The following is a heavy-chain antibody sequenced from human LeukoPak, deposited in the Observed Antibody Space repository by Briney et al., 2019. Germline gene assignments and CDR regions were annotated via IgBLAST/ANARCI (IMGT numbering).Heavy chain of an antibody. V-gene: IGHV3-53*01. J-gene: IGHJ4*02. D-gene: IGHD3-10*01. CDR2: IYSGGGT. CDR3: ARGFHFYASGTYSGAFDY. Sequence: TGGSLRLSCSASGFSVTSNYMSWVRQAPGKGLQWVSVIYSGGGTDYAGSVRGRFTISRDNSKNMLHLQMDNLRAEDTAVYYCARGFHFYASGTYSGAFDYWGQGTLVTVSP. CDR1: GFSVTSNY.